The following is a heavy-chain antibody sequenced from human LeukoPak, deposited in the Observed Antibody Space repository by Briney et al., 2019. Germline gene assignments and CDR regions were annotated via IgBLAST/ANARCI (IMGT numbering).Heavy chain of an antibody. CDR2: IYSGGST. Sequence: PGGSLRLSCAASGFTVSSNYMSSVRQAPGKGLEWVSVIYSGGSTYYADSVKGRFTISRDNSKNTPYLQMNSLRAEDTAVYYCAKDSTVTTDYYMDVWGKGTTVTVSS. D-gene: IGHD4-17*01. CDR3: AKDSTVTTDYYMDV. J-gene: IGHJ6*03. V-gene: IGHV3-66*01. CDR1: GFTVSSNY.